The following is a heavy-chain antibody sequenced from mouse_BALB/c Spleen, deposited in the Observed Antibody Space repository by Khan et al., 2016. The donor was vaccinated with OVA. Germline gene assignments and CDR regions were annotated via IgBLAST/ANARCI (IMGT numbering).Heavy chain of an antibody. Sequence: QVQLQQSGPELKKPGETVKISCKAPGYTLTDYGMNWVKQAPGKGLKWMGWINTYTGEATYADDFKGRFAFSLETSASTAYLQINNLKTEDTATYFCSRSNGNYWFAYWGQGTLVTVSA. CDR3: SRSNGNYWFAY. J-gene: IGHJ3*01. V-gene: IGHV9-3-1*01. CDR1: GYTLTDYG. D-gene: IGHD2-1*01. CDR2: INTYTGEA.